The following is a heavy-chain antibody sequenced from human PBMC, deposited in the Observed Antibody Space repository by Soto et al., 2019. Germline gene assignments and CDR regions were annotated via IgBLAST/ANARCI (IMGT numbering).Heavy chain of an antibody. CDR1: GGSISNFY. J-gene: IGHJ6*03. CDR2: VYYTGST. CDR3: ARTVLGPDFFADSFGDYYYFIDV. D-gene: IGHD3-16*01. Sequence: PSETLALTCTVSGGSISNFYWSWIRQPPGKGLEWIGYVYYTGSTSYNPSLKRRVTFSADSSRGQFSLRLNSVTAADTAVYYCARTVLGPDFFADSFGDYYYFIDVRGRGTTDIVSS. V-gene: IGHV4-59*08.